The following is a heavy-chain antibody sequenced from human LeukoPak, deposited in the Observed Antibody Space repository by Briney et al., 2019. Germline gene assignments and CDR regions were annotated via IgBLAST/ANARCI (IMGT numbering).Heavy chain of an antibody. D-gene: IGHD3-22*01. CDR2: IYPGDSDT. J-gene: IGHJ4*02. V-gene: IGHV5-51*01. CDR3: ARQRMIVTGYFDY. Sequence: GASLKISCKGSGCGFTSYWIGWVRPMPGKGLEWMGIIYPGDSDTRYSPSFQGQVTISADKSISTAYLQWSSLKASDTAMYYCARQRMIVTGYFDYWGQGTLVTVSS. CDR1: GCGFTSYW.